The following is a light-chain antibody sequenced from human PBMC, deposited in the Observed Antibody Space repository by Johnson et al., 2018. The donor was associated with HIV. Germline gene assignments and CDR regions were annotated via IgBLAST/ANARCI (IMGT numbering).Light chain of an antibody. CDR3: GTWDSILSAYV. V-gene: IGLV1-51*01. Sequence: QSVLSQPPSVSAAPGQKVTISCSGSNSNIGNNYVSWYQQLPGTAPKLLIYDNNKRPSGIPDRFSGSKSGTSATLGITGLQTGDEADYYCGTWDSILSAYVFGTGTKVTVL. CDR1: NSNIGNNY. J-gene: IGLJ1*01. CDR2: DNN.